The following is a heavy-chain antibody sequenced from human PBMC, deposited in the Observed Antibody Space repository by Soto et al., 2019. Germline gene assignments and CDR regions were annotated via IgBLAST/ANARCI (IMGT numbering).Heavy chain of an antibody. V-gene: IGHV1-18*01. J-gene: IGHJ6*02. D-gene: IGHD6-13*01. CDR3: ARDYPYSSSWYYYYYGMDV. Sequence: GASVKVSCKASGYTFTSYGISSVRQAPGQGLEWMGWISAYNGNTNYAQKLQGRVTMTTDTSTSTAYMELRSLRSDDTAVYYCARDYPYSSSWYYYYYGMDVWGQGTTVTVSS. CDR1: GYTFTSYG. CDR2: ISAYNGNT.